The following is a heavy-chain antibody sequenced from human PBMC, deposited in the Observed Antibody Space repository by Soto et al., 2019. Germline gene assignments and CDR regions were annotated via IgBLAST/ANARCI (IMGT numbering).Heavy chain of an antibody. CDR1: GGSISSYY. CDR3: ATLYGSGRSIDY. D-gene: IGHD3-10*01. J-gene: IGHJ4*02. CDR2: IYYSGST. V-gene: IGHV4-59*08. Sequence: SETLSLTCTVSGGSISSYYWSWIRQPPGKGLEWIGYIYYSGSTNYNPSLKSRVTISVDTSKNQFSLKLSSVTAADTAVYYCATLYGSGRSIDYWGQGTLVTVSS.